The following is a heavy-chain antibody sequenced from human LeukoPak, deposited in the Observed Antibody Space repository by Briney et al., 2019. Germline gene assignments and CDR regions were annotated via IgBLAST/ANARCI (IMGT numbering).Heavy chain of an antibody. CDR3: ARYVYGFDP. Sequence: PSETLSLTCAVSGYSISSGYYWGWIRQTPGKGLEWTGSMYHSGSTYYNPSLKSRVTISVDTSKNQISLKLSSVTAADTAMYYCARYVYGFDPWGQGTLVTVSS. D-gene: IGHD2/OR15-2a*01. CDR2: MYHSGST. CDR1: GYSISSGYY. J-gene: IGHJ5*02. V-gene: IGHV4-38-2*01.